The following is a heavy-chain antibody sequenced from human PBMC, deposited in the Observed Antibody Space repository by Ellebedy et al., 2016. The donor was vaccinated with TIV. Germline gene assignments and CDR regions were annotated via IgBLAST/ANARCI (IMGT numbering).Heavy chain of an antibody. D-gene: IGHD6-19*01. J-gene: IGHJ4*02. Sequence: GESLKISCAASGFTFSSYSMKWVRQAPGKGLEWVSSISSSSTYIYSADSVKGRFTISRDNAKNSLYLQMNSLRAEDTAVYYCARGLRYGWGFDYWGQGTLVTVSS. CDR3: ARGLRYGWGFDY. CDR1: GFTFSSYS. V-gene: IGHV3-21*01. CDR2: ISSSSTYI.